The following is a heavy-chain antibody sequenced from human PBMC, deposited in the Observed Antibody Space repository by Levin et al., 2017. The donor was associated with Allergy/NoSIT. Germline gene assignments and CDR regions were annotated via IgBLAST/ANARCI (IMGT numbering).Heavy chain of an antibody. CDR2: ISYDGSNK. Sequence: GESLKISCAASGFTFSSYAMHWVRQAPGKGLEWVAVISYDGSNKYYADSVKGRFTISRDNSKNTLYLQMNSLRAEDTAVYYCARDLRELPQDYWGQGTLVTVSS. J-gene: IGHJ4*02. V-gene: IGHV3-30*04. CDR3: ARDLRELPQDY. CDR1: GFTFSSYA. D-gene: IGHD1-26*01.